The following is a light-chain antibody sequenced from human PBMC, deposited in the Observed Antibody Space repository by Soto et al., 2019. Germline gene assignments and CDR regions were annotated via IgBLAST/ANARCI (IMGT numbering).Light chain of an antibody. CDR1: SSDVGGYNF. V-gene: IGLV2-14*01. J-gene: IGLJ2*01. CDR3: SSYRRNSPVV. CDR2: DVS. Sequence: QSALTQPASVSGSPGQSITISCTGTSSDVGGYNFVSWYQQYPGKAPKLMIYDVSNRPSGVSNRFSGSKSGNTASLTISGLQAEDEADYYCSSYRRNSPVVFGRGTKLTVL.